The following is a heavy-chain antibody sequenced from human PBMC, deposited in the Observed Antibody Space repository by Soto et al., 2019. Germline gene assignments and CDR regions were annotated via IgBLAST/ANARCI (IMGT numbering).Heavy chain of an antibody. CDR2: INHSGST. J-gene: IGHJ4*02. CDR3: ARGITFDY. V-gene: IGHV4-34*01. Sequence: QVQLQQWGAGLLKPSETLSLTCAVYGGSSSGYYWSWIRQPPGKGLEWIGEINHSGSTNYNPSLKSRVTISVDTPKNQFSLKLSSVTAADTAVYYCARGITFDYWGQGTLVTVSS. D-gene: IGHD3-10*01. CDR1: GGSSSGYY.